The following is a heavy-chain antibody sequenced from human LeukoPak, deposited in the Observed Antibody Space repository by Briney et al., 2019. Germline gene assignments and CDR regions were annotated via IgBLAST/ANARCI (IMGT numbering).Heavy chain of an antibody. Sequence: GGSLRLSCTASGITFGDYAMSWVRQAPGKGLEWVGFIRSKAYGGTTEYAASVKGRFTISRDDSKSIAYLQMNSLKTEDTAVYYCTRDLSYSSSWIDYWGQGTLVTVSS. CDR3: TRDLSYSSSWIDY. CDR2: IRSKAYGGTT. CDR1: GITFGDYA. J-gene: IGHJ4*02. V-gene: IGHV3-49*04. D-gene: IGHD6-13*01.